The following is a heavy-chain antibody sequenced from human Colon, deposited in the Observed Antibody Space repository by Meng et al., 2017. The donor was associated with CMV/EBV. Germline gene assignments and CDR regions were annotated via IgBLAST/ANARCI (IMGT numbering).Heavy chain of an antibody. D-gene: IGHD2-2*01. J-gene: IGHJ4*02. Sequence: GESLKISCTASGFTSRSYWMHWVRQVPGKGLVWVSRINKDGGSITYADFVEGRFTISRDNAKNTLYLQMNSLRVEDTAVYYCARDVFDTSSYDYWGQGALVTVSS. CDR1: GFTSRSYW. CDR2: INKDGGSI. CDR3: ARDVFDTSSYDY. V-gene: IGHV3-74*01.